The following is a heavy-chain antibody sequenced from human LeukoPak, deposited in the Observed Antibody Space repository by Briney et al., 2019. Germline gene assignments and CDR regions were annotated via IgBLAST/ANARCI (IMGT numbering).Heavy chain of an antibody. J-gene: IGHJ4*02. Sequence: SGGPLRLSCAASGFTFSCYIMNWVRHAPGGGLEWVSFIGSSGNTIYYAHSVKGRFTVSRENAKYSLHLHLQRLSTAATAVYCYTREQWLDYWGQGTLVTVSS. D-gene: IGHD6-19*01. V-gene: IGHV3-48*01. CDR1: GFTFSCYI. CDR3: TREQWLDY. CDR2: IGSSGNTI.